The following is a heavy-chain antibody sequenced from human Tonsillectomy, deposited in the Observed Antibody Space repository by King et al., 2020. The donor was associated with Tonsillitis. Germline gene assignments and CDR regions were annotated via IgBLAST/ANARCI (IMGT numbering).Heavy chain of an antibody. J-gene: IGHJ5*01. CDR3: ARPSVDEYGDFYS. Sequence: EVQLVESGGGLVQPGGSLRLSCAASGFTFSSYSMNWVRQAPGKGLEWVSSISRSSRVGTYSYYSDSVKGRFTISRDDARNSLYLQMDSLRVEDTAIYYCARPSVDEYGDFYSWGLGTLVTVS. CDR1: GFTFSSYS. V-gene: IGHV3-21*06. D-gene: IGHD4-17*01. CDR2: ISRSSRVGTYS.